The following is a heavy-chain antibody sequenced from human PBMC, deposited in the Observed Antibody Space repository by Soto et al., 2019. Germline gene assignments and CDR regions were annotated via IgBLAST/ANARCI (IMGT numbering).Heavy chain of an antibody. CDR1: GFTFSSYA. V-gene: IGHV3-23*01. D-gene: IGHD2-2*01. Sequence: GGSLRLSCAASGFTFSSYAMSWVRQAPGKGLEWVSAISGSGGSTYYADSVKGRFTISRDNSKNTLYLQMNSLRAEDTAVYYCAIILGYCSSTSCPRGYFDLWGRGTLVTVSS. CDR2: ISGSGGST. J-gene: IGHJ2*01. CDR3: AIILGYCSSTSCPRGYFDL.